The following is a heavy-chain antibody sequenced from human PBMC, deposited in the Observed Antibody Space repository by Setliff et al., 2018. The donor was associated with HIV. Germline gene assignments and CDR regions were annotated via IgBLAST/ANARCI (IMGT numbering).Heavy chain of an antibody. J-gene: IGHJ4*02. Sequence: SVKVSCKASGGTFSSYAISWVRQAPGQGLEWMGGIIPILGIANYAQKFQGRVTITADKSTSTSYMHLSSLRAEDTAVYFCARGGDYDSSGYYVTWGQGSLVTVS. CDR2: IIPILGIA. V-gene: IGHV1-69*10. CDR1: GGTFSSYA. CDR3: ARGGDYDSSGYYVT. D-gene: IGHD3-22*01.